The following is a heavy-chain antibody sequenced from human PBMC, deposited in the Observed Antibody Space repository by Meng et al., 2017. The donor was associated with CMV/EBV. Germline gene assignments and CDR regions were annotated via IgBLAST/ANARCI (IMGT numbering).Heavy chain of an antibody. CDR3: ARNDYTGSGYYGMDV. Sequence: SETLSLTCTVSGGSISSYFWTWIRQPPGKGLEWIGYVYYSGSTNYNPSLQSRVTISLDTSKNHFSLRLTSVTAVDTAVYYCARNDYTGSGYYGMDVWGQGTTVTVSS. V-gene: IGHV4-59*01. CDR1: GGSISSYF. CDR2: VYYSGST. J-gene: IGHJ6*02. D-gene: IGHD4-11*01.